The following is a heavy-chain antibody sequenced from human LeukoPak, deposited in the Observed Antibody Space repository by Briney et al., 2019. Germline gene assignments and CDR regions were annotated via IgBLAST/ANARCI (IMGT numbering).Heavy chain of an antibody. J-gene: IGHJ3*02. V-gene: IGHV3-23*01. D-gene: IGHD5-18*01. CDR2: ISGSGGST. CDR1: GFTFSSYA. Sequence: GGSLRLSCAASGFTFSSYAMSWVRQAPGKGLEWVSVISGSGGSTYYADSVKGRFTISRDNSKNTLYLQMNSLRAEDTAVYYCARPRGYSYGLHAFDIWGQGTMVTVSS. CDR3: ARPRGYSYGLHAFDI.